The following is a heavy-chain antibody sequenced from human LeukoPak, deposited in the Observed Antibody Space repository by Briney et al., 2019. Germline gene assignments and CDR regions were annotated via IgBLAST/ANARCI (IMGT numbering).Heavy chain of an antibody. CDR3: AKDTHQYCSSTSCAIPGFDY. D-gene: IGHD2-2*01. Sequence: GGSLRLSCAASGFTFSSYAMSWVRQAPGKGLEWVSAISGSGGSPYYRDSGQSRFTISRDNSKNTLYLQMNSLRAEDTAVYYCAKDTHQYCSSTSCAIPGFDYWGQGTLVTVSS. J-gene: IGHJ4*02. CDR1: GFTFSSYA. V-gene: IGHV3-23*01. CDR2: ISGSGGSP.